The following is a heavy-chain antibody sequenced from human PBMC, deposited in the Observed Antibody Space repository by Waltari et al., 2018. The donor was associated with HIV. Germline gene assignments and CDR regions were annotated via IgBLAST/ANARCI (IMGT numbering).Heavy chain of an antibody. CDR1: GFTFSSYW. CDR3: ARGSGYYYFDY. V-gene: IGHV3-74*01. D-gene: IGHD3-22*01. Sequence: EVQLVESGGGLVQPGGPLRLSCAASGFTFSSYWMHWVRQVPGKGLEWILGISPDGKIVRSADAVKGRFTISRDNTKNTLYLQMNSLRVEDTAVYYCARGSGYYYFDYWGQGTRVTVSS. CDR2: ISPDGKIV. J-gene: IGHJ4*02.